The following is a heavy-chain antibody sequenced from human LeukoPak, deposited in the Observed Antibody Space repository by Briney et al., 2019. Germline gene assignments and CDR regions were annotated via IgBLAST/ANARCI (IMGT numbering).Heavy chain of an antibody. D-gene: IGHD5-12*01. J-gene: IGHJ4*02. V-gene: IGHV3-23*01. CDR1: GFTFSSYA. CDR2: ISGSGAST. Sequence: PGGSLSLSCAASGFTFSSYAMNWVRPAPGKGLEWVSGISGSGASTYYPDTVKGRFTISRHNSKTTLNLQLNSLRAQATAVYRCVKERRWIVATIEENWGQGTLVTVSS. CDR3: VKERRWIVATIEEN.